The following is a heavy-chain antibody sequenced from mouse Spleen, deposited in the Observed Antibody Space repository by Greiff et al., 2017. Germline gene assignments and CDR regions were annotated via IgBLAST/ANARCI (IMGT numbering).Heavy chain of an antibody. D-gene: IGHD4-1*01. Sequence: EVQLVESGGGLVKPGGSLKLSCAASGFTFSDYGMAWVRQAPGKGPEWVAFISNLAYSIYYADTVTGRFTISRENAKNTLYLEMSSLRSEDTAMYYCARQRGAGTYDYAMDYWGQGTSVTVSS. J-gene: IGHJ4*01. CDR2: ISNLAYSI. V-gene: IGHV5-15*01. CDR1: GFTFSDYG. CDR3: ARQRGAGTYDYAMDY.